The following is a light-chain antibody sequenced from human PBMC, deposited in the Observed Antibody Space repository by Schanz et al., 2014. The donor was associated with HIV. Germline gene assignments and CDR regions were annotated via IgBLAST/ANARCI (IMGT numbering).Light chain of an antibody. Sequence: QSALTQPPSASGSPGQSVTISCTGTSSDVGNYNYVSWYQQYPGKAPKLMIYDVNSRPSGVSARFSGSKSANTASLTISGLQAEDEADYYCSSYAGSRTVAFGGGTKLTVL. CDR3: SSYAGSRTVA. CDR1: SSDVGNYNY. V-gene: IGLV2-8*01. CDR2: DVN. J-gene: IGLJ2*01.